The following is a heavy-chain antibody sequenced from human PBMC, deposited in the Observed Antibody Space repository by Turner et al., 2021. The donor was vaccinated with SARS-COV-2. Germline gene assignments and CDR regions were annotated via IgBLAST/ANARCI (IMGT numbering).Heavy chain of an antibody. J-gene: IGHJ6*02. CDR1: GFTFSSYA. D-gene: IGHD3-9*01. CDR2: ISYDGSNK. V-gene: IGHV3-30*04. Sequence: QVPLVESGGGVVQPGRSLRLSCAASGFTFSSYAMHWVRQAPGKGLAWVAVISYDGSNKYYADSVKGRFTISRDNSKNTLYLQMNSLRAEDTAVYYCAKDSGILTGYGYYYYGMDVWGQGTTVTVSS. CDR3: AKDSGILTGYGYYYYGMDV.